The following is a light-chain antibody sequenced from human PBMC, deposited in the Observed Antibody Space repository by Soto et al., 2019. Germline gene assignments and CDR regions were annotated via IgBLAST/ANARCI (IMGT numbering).Light chain of an antibody. CDR3: QQSFSPPRT. CDR2: AAS. J-gene: IGKJ4*01. V-gene: IGKV1-39*01. Sequence: DIQMTQSPSSLSASVGDRVTITCRASQSIANYLNWYQQKPGTAPKLLIFAASSLQSGVPSRLSGSGSGTDFTLTISRLQPEDFATYYCQQSFSPPRTFGGGTKVDI. CDR1: QSIANY.